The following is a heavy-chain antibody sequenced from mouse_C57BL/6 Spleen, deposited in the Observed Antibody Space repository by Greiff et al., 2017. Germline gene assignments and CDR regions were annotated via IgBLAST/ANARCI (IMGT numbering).Heavy chain of an antibody. CDR3: TPHYYGSSPWYFDV. D-gene: IGHD1-1*01. J-gene: IGHJ1*03. Sequence: QVQLQQSEAELVRPGASVTLSCKASGYTFTDYEMHWVKQTPVHGLEWIGAIDPETGGTAYNQKFKGKAILTADKSSSTAYMELRSLTSEDSAVYYCTPHYYGSSPWYFDVWGTGTTVTVSS. CDR1: GYTFTDYE. CDR2: IDPETGGT. V-gene: IGHV1-15*01.